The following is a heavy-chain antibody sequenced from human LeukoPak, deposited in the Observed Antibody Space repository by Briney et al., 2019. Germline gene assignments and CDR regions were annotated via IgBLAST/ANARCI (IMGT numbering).Heavy chain of an antibody. CDR1: GVSISSYY. CDR3: ARHVLRTGYFHY. Sequence: PSETLSLTCTVSGVSISSYYWSWIRQPPGKGLEWIGYIYYSGSTNYNPSLKSRVTISVDTSKNQFSLKLSSVTAADTAVYYCARHVLRTGYFHYWGQGTLVTVSS. D-gene: IGHD3/OR15-3a*01. V-gene: IGHV4-59*08. J-gene: IGHJ4*02. CDR2: IYYSGST.